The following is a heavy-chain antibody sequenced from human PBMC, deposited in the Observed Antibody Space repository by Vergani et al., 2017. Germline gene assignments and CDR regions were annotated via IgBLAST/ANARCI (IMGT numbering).Heavy chain of an antibody. V-gene: IGHV1-69*01. D-gene: IGHD2-21*02. Sequence: QVQLVQSGAEVTKPGASVKVSCKASGYTFTSYYIHWVRQAPGQGLEWMGGIIPIFGTANYAQKFQGRVTITADESTSTAYMELSSLRSEDTAVYYCAKQGDSDAFDIWGQGTMVTVSS. J-gene: IGHJ3*02. CDR1: GYTFTSYY. CDR2: IIPIFGTA. CDR3: AKQGDSDAFDI.